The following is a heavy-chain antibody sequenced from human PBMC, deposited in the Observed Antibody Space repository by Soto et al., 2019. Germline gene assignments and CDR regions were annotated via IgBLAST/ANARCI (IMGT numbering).Heavy chain of an antibody. CDR2: MNPNSGNT. D-gene: IGHD6-13*01. CDR1: GYTFTSYD. CDR3: ARGQQQLVLIYYYYYMDV. V-gene: IGHV1-8*02. Sequence: ASVKVSCKASGYTFTSYDINWVRQATGQGLEWMGWMNPNSGNTGYAQKFQGRVTMTRNTSISTAYMELSSLRSEDTAVYYCARGQQQLVLIYYYYYMDVWGKGTTVTVSS. J-gene: IGHJ6*03.